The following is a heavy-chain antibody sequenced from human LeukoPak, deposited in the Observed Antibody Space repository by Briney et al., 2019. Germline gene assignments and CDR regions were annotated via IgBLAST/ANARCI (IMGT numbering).Heavy chain of an antibody. CDR1: GFSVGDNY. Sequence: PGGSLRLSCEASGFSVGDNYMTWVRQAPAKGLEWVSVIYNGGTTKYADSVKGRFIISRDNSRNMLYLQMNSLRVEDTAVYYCARWPTMGGRWGQGTLVTVSS. D-gene: IGHD3-16*01. V-gene: IGHV3-66*01. J-gene: IGHJ4*02. CDR2: IYNGGTT. CDR3: ARWPTMGGR.